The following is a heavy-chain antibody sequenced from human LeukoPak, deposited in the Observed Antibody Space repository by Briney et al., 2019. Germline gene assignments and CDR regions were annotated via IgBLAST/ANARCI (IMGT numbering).Heavy chain of an antibody. Sequence: GGSLRLSCAASGFTFSSYSMNWVRQAPGKGLEWVSSISSSSSYIYYADSVKGRFTISRDNAKSSLYLQMNSLRAEDTAVYYCARAQGLGGNSGTYYYYYMDVWGKGTTVTVSS. D-gene: IGHD4-23*01. J-gene: IGHJ6*03. CDR3: ARAQGLGGNSGTYYYYYMDV. CDR2: ISSSSSYI. CDR1: GFTFSSYS. V-gene: IGHV3-21*01.